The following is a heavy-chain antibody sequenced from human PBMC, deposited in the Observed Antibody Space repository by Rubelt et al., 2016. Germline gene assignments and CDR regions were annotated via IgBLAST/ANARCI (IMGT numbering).Heavy chain of an antibody. D-gene: IGHD3-9*01. J-gene: IGHJ4*02. CDR1: GYY. CDR3: ARGTYYDILTGYCTYFDY. CDR2: INHSGST. Sequence: GYYWSWIRQPPGKGLEWIGEINHSGSTNYNPSLKSRVTISVDTSKNQFSLKLSSVTAADTAVYYCARGTYYDILTGYCTYFDYWGQGTLVTVSS. V-gene: IGHV4-34*01.